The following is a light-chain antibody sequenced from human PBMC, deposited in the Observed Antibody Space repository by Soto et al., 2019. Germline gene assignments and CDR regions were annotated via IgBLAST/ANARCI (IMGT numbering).Light chain of an antibody. V-gene: IGKV1-5*03. J-gene: IGKJ4*01. CDR2: KAS. CDR1: QSISTW. Sequence: DIQRTQSPSTLSASVGDRVTITCRASQSISTWLAWYQQKPGKATKLLIYKASSLEGGVPLRFSGSGSGTEFNITVSSLQPDDFATYYCQQYNTYPLTFGGGTTVEIK. CDR3: QQYNTYPLT.